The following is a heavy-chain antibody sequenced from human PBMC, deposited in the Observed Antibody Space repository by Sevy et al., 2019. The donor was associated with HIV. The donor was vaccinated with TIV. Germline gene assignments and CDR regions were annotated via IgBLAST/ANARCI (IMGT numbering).Heavy chain of an antibody. D-gene: IGHD3-3*01. CDR1: GYTFTGYQ. CDR3: ARGTPFWSGSYYFHS. J-gene: IGHJ4*02. Sequence: ASVKVSCKASGYTFTGYQIHWVRQAPGQGLQWMGWINPKSDGTNLTQKFQGRVTMTTDTSINTAYMELSRLRSDDTAVYYCARGTPFWSGSYYFHSWGQGTLVTVSS. CDR2: INPKSDGT. V-gene: IGHV1-2*02.